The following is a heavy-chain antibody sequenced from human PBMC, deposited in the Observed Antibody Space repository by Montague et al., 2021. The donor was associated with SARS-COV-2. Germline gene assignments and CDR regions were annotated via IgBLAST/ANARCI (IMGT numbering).Heavy chain of an antibody. J-gene: IGHJ5*02. CDR1: GGSIITGSNFY. V-gene: IGHV4-61*02. D-gene: IGHD3-22*01. CDR3: ARDYYDSTGLNWFDP. Sequence: TLSLTCAVSGGSIITGSNFYWGWIRQSAGKGLEWIGRIHSSGGTNYNTSLKRRLTMSVDSSANQFSLKLTSVTAADTAVYYCARDYYDSTGLNWFDPWGQGLLVTVSS. CDR2: IHSSGGT.